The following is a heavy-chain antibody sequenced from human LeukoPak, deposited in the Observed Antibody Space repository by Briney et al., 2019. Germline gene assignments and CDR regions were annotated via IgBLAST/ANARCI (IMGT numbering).Heavy chain of an antibody. J-gene: IGHJ6*03. CDR2: IYHSGST. Sequence: PSETLSLTCAVSGYSIGSGYHWGWIRQPPGKGLEWIGSIYHSGSTYYNPSLKSRVTVSLDTSKNQFSLNLTSVTAADTAVYYCARVRWNYSSLGYYYYYYMDVWGKGTTVTVSS. V-gene: IGHV4-38-2*01. CDR3: ARVRWNYSSLGYYYYYYMDV. CDR1: GYSIGSGYH. D-gene: IGHD1-7*01.